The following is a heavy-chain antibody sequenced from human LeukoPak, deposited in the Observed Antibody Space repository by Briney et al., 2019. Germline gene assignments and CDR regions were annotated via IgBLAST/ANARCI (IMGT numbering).Heavy chain of an antibody. CDR2: ISSSGSII. J-gene: IGHJ2*01. V-gene: IGHV3-48*02. Sequence: GGSLRLSCAASGFTFSSYSVNGVRQAPGKGLEWVSFISSSGSIIYHADSVKGRFTISRDNAKNSLYLQMNSVRDEDTAVYYCARGLDLWGRGTLVTVSS. CDR3: ARGLDL. CDR1: GFTFSSYS.